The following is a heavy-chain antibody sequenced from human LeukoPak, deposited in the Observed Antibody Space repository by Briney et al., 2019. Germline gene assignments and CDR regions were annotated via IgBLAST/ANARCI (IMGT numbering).Heavy chain of an antibody. J-gene: IGHJ5*02. Sequence: GGSLRLSCAASGFTFSDYYMSWIRQAPGKGLEWVSYISSSGSTIYYADSVKGRFTISRDNAKNSLYLQMNSLKTEDTAVYYCTRHSLATGLNWFDPWGQGTLVTVSS. CDR2: ISSSGSTI. V-gene: IGHV3-11*01. CDR1: GFTFSDYY. CDR3: TRHSLATGLNWFDP. D-gene: IGHD3-16*01.